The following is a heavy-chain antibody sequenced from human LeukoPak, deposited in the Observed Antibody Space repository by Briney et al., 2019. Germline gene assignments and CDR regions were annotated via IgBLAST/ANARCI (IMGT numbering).Heavy chain of an antibody. D-gene: IGHD6-13*01. CDR1: YTPSVDA. CDR3: AKCPTGYTKTFDS. V-gene: IGHV3-23*01. Sequence: PGGSLRVSRVPPLYTPSVDAMSSGRQAPGKGLEWVSAISGSGSKTYCADSVKGRFTISRDNSKNTLYMQLDSLTAADKAVYYCAKCPTGYTKTFDSWGQGTLVTVSS. CDR2: ISGSGSKT. J-gene: IGHJ4*02.